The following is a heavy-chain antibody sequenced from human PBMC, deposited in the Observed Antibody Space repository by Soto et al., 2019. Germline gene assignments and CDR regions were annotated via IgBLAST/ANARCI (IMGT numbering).Heavy chain of an antibody. D-gene: IGHD4-17*01. Sequence: PSETLSLTCTVSGGSISSGGYYWSWIRQHPGKGLEWIGYIYYSGSTYYNPSLKSRVTISVDTSKNQFSLKLSSVTAADTAVYYCARDTSPRYGFYYYYMDVWGKGTTVTVSS. CDR1: GGSISSGGYY. V-gene: IGHV4-31*03. J-gene: IGHJ6*03. CDR3: ARDTSPRYGFYYYYMDV. CDR2: IYYSGST.